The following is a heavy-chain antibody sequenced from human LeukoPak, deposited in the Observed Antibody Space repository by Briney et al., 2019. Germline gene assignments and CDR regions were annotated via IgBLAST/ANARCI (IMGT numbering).Heavy chain of an antibody. D-gene: IGHD3-3*01. J-gene: IGHJ5*01. Sequence: ASVKVSCKASGYTFINYGITWVRQAPGQGLEWMGWISVYNGNTNSAQRLQGRVTMTADTSTSTAYMELRSLRSDDTAVYYCARDRYDFWSAYVGNFPDSWGQGTLVTVSS. CDR3: ARDRYDFWSAYVGNFPDS. CDR2: ISVYNGNT. V-gene: IGHV1-18*01. CDR1: GYTFINYG.